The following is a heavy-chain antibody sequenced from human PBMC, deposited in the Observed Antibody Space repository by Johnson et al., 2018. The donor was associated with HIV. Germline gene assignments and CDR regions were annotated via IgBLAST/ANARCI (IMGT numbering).Heavy chain of an antibody. CDR3: ARGGTYNWSPDRMGRAFDI. CDR2: ISSSGSAI. CDR1: GFTFNDFY. D-gene: IGHD1-20*01. J-gene: IGHJ3*02. Sequence: VQLVESGGGLVKPGGSLRLSCTASGFTFNDFYMTWVRQAPGEGLEWVSYISSSGSAIYYADSVKGRFTMSRDNAKNSMFLQLNRLRAGDTGVYYCARGGTYNWSPDRMGRAFDIWGQGTTVTVSS. V-gene: IGHV3-11*04.